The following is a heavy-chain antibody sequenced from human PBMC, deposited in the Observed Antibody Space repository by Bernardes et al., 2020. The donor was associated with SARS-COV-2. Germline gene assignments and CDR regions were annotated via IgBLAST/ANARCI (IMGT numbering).Heavy chain of an antibody. CDR1: GYTFSSYG. J-gene: IGHJ3*02. CDR3: ARRWTSDVFDI. D-gene: IGHD4-17*01. V-gene: IGHV1-18*01. Sequence: ASVKVSCKTSGYTFSSYGISWVRRAPGQGLEGMGWSSAYNGNTNYAQKFQGRITMTTDTSTSTAYMELRSLTSDDTAVYYCARRWTSDVFDIWGQGTMVTVSS. CDR2: SSAYNGNT.